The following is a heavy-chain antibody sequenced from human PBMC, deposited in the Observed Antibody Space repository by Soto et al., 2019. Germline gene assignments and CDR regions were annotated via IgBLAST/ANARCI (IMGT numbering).Heavy chain of an antibody. V-gene: IGHV4-59*01. Sequence: QVQLQESGPGLVKPSETLSLTCTVSGGSISSYYWSWIRQPPGKGLEWIGYIYYSGSTNYNPSLKSRVTISIDTSKNQFSLKLSSVTAADTAVYYCARGPTVRYYYNGMDVWGQGTTVTLSS. D-gene: IGHD4-17*01. J-gene: IGHJ6*02. CDR1: GGSISSYY. CDR3: ARGPTVRYYYNGMDV. CDR2: IYYSGST.